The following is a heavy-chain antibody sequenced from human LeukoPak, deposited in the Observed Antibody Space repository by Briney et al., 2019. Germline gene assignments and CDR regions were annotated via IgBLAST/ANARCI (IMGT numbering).Heavy chain of an antibody. CDR3: AKVAYYYDGSGYLQFDY. CDR2: IYSDGSSK. V-gene: IGHV3-74*01. D-gene: IGHD3-22*01. J-gene: IGHJ4*02. CDR1: GFTFSSYW. Sequence: GGPLRLSCAASGFTFSSYWMHWVRQAPRKELVWVSRIYSDGSSKSYEDSVKGRFTISRDNAKKTLYLQMNSLRAEDTVVYYCAKVAYYYDGSGYLQFDYWGQGTLVTVSS.